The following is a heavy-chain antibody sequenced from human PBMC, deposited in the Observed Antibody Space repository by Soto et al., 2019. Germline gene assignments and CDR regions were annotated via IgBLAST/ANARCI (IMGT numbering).Heavy chain of an antibody. CDR1: GFTFSGYE. CDR3: ARAVNFDWLYYFDY. Sequence: PGGSLRLSCAASGFTFSGYEMNWVRQAPGKGLEWVSYISSSGSTIYYADSVEGRFTISRDNAKNSLYLQMNSLRAEDTAVYYCARAVNFDWLYYFDYWGQGTLVTVSS. V-gene: IGHV3-48*03. CDR2: ISSSGSTI. D-gene: IGHD3-9*01. J-gene: IGHJ4*02.